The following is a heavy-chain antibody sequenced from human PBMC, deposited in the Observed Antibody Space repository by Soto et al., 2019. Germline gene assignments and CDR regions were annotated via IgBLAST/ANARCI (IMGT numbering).Heavy chain of an antibody. Sequence: PSETLSLTCTVSGGSISSGGYYWSWIRQHPGKGLEWIGYIYYSGSTYYNPSLKSRVTISVDTSKNHFSLKLSSVTAAETAVYYCVRVVVTAPYYFDYWGQGTLVTVSS. V-gene: IGHV4-31*03. D-gene: IGHD2-21*02. J-gene: IGHJ4*02. CDR2: IYYSGST. CDR1: GGSISSGGYY. CDR3: VRVVVTAPYYFDY.